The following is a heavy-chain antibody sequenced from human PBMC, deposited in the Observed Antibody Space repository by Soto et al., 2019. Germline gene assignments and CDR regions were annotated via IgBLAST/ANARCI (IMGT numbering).Heavy chain of an antibody. J-gene: IGHJ3*02. CDR2: ISGNGGSI. CDR3: AKDMQIRSNRWEDDAFDI. V-gene: IGHV3-9*01. CDR1: GFTFDDYA. D-gene: IGHD1-26*01. Sequence: EVQLVESGGGLVQPGRSLRLSCAASGFTFDDYAMHWVRQAPGKGLEWVSGISGNGGSIGYADSVKGRFTISRDNAKNSLYLQMNSLRAEDTALYYGAKDMQIRSNRWEDDAFDIWGQGTMVTVSS.